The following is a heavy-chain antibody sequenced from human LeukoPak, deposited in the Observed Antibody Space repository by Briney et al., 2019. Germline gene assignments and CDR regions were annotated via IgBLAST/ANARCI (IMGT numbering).Heavy chain of an antibody. Sequence: ASVKVSCKPSGYTFNNYGITWVRQAPGQGLEWMGWISAYNGDKNYAQKLQGRVTMTTDTSTRTAYMELRSLSSGDTAVYYCARASASPTNSNSYYFETTKKNAFDIWGQGTMVTVSS. CDR1: GYTFNNYG. CDR2: ISAYNGDK. J-gene: IGHJ3*02. D-gene: IGHD3-22*01. CDR3: ARASASPTNSNSYYFETTKKNAFDI. V-gene: IGHV1-18*01.